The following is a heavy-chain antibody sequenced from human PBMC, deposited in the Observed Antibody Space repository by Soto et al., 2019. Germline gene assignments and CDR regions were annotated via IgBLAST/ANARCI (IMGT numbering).Heavy chain of an antibody. CDR2: ITGSGGST. CDR3: AKDRYGHYGGIDY. V-gene: IGHV3-23*01. Sequence: EVQLLESGGGLVQPGGSLRLSCAASGFTFSTYAMIWVRQAPGKGLEWVSVITGSGGSTYYEDSVQGRSTISRDTSKNTLFRQMKSLRAEDMAVYYCAKDRYGHYGGIDYRGQGTMVTFSS. CDR1: GFTFSTYA. D-gene: IGHD4-17*01. J-gene: IGHJ4*02.